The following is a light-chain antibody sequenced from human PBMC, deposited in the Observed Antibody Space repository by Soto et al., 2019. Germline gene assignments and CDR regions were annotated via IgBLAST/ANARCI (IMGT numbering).Light chain of an antibody. Sequence: VLTQSPGTVSLSPGERATLSCRASQSVTSDYLAWYQQKPGQAPRLLIYAASSRATGIPDRFSGSGSGTDFTLSISRREPEDFAVYYCQQYGSSITWTFGQGTKVEIK. CDR1: QSVTSDY. V-gene: IGKV3-20*01. J-gene: IGKJ1*01. CDR3: QQYGSSITWT. CDR2: AAS.